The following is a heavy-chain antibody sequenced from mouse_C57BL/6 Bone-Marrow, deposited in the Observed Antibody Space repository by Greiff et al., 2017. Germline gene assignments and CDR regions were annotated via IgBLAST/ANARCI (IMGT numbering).Heavy chain of an antibody. D-gene: IGHD1-1*01. J-gene: IGHJ4*01. Sequence: VQLQPSGPELVKPGASVKISCTASGYTFTDYYMNWVKHSHGKSLEWIGDINPNNGGTSYNQKFKGNATLTVDKSSSTDYMELRSLTSEDSAVYYGARAVVANYYAMDYWGQGTSITESS. CDR3: ARAVVANYYAMDY. CDR2: INPNNGGT. V-gene: IGHV1-26*01. CDR1: GYTFTDYY.